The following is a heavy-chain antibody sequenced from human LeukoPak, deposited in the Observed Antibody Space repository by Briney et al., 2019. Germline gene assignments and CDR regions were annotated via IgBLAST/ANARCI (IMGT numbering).Heavy chain of an antibody. J-gene: IGHJ4*02. Sequence: PGGSLRLSCAASGFTFSSYSMNWVRQAPGKGLEWVSYISSSGSTIYCAGSVKGRFTISRDNAKNSLYLQMNSLRAEDTAVYYCARSYCSGGSCYLGYWGQGTLVTVSS. CDR3: ARSYCSGGSCYLGY. V-gene: IGHV3-48*04. CDR1: GFTFSSYS. D-gene: IGHD2-15*01. CDR2: ISSSGSTI.